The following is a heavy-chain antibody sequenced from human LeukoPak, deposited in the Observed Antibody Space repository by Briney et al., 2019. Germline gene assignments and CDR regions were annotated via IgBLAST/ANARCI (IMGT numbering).Heavy chain of an antibody. V-gene: IGHV5-10-1*01. J-gene: IGHJ4*02. Sequence: GESLRISCKGSGYSFAYYWISWVRQMPGKGLEWMGRIDPSDSYTDYSPSFQGHVTISADKSISTAYLQWNSLKASDTAVYYCARPDCSGGNCYLLTYWGQGSLVTVSS. CDR1: GYSFAYYW. CDR2: IDPSDSYT. CDR3: ARPDCSGGNCYLLTY. D-gene: IGHD2-15*01.